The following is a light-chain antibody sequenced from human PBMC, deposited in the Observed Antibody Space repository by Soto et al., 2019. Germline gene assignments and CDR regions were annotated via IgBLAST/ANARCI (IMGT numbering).Light chain of an antibody. Sequence: QSALTQPASVSGSPGQSITISCTGTSSDVGGYNYVSWYQQHPGKAHKLMIYEVTNRPSGVSNRFSGSKSGNTASLTISGLQAEDEADYYCSSYTSSSTLNWVFGGGTKLTVL. V-gene: IGLV2-14*01. CDR1: SSDVGGYNY. CDR3: SSYTSSSTLNWV. J-gene: IGLJ3*02. CDR2: EVT.